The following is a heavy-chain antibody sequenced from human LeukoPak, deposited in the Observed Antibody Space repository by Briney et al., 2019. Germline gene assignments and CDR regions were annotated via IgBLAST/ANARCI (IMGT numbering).Heavy chain of an antibody. J-gene: IGHJ6*03. D-gene: IGHD1-26*01. CDR1: GFSLSSYN. V-gene: IGHV3-21*01. CDR3: ARDPYSGTYGDTYYYYMDV. Sequence: PGGSLRLSCAASGFSLSSYNMNWVRQTPGTGLEWVSSITSSSTYTFYADSVKGRFTISRDNARNSLYLQMNSLRAEDTAVYYCARDPYSGTYGDTYYYYMDVWGKGTTVTISS. CDR2: ITSSSTYT.